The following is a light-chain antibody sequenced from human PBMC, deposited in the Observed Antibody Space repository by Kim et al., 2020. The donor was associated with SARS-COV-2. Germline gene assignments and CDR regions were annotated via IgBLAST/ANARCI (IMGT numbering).Light chain of an antibody. Sequence: SYELTQPPSVSVSPGRTASITCSGDKLGDKYACWYQQKPGQSPVLVIYQDSKRPSGIPERFSGSNSGNTATLTISGTQAMDEADYYCQAWDSSTVV. CDR2: QDS. V-gene: IGLV3-1*01. CDR1: KLGDKY. CDR3: QAWDSSTVV. J-gene: IGLJ2*01.